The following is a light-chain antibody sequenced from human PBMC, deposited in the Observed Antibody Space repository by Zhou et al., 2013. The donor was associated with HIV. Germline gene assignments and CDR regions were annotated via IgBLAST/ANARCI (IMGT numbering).Light chain of an antibody. CDR2: GAS. V-gene: IGKV1D-12*01. CDR1: QGISKW. Sequence: DIQMTQSPSSVSASVGDRITITCRASQGISKWLAWYQQKPGKAPKLLIYGASSLQSGVPSRFSGSGFGTDFTLTINRLHPEDFATYYCQQADSLPLTFGGGTKVEIK. CDR3: QQADSLPLT. J-gene: IGKJ4*01.